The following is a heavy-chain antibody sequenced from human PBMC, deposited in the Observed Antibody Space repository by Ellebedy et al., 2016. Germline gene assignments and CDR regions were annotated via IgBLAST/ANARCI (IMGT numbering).Heavy chain of an antibody. J-gene: IGHJ4*02. V-gene: IGHV3-53*01. CDR2: IYSGGST. D-gene: IGHD6-19*01. Sequence: GGSLRLSCAASGFTVSSNYMSWVRQAPGKGLEWVSVIYSGGSTYYADSVKGRFTISRDNSKNTLYLQMNSLRAEDTAVYYCAREVRGSGWTAFDYWGQGTLVTVSS. CDR1: GFTVSSNY. CDR3: AREVRGSGWTAFDY.